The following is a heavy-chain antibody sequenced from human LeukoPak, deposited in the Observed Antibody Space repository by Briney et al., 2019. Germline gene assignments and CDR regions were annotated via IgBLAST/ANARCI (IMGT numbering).Heavy chain of an antibody. CDR2: IKADGGDK. J-gene: IGHJ6*03. Sequence: GGSLRLSCTVSGYTFRNYWMNWVRQAPGQGLEWMANIKADGGDKNYAESVKGRFTISRDKAKNSAYLQMSSLRSDDTAVYYCARVWYMDVWGKGKTVTVSS. CDR3: ARVWYMDV. CDR1: GYTFRNYW. V-gene: IGHV3-7*02. D-gene: IGHD2-21*01.